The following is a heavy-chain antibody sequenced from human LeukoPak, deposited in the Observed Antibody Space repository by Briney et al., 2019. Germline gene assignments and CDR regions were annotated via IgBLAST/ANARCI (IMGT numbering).Heavy chain of an antibody. V-gene: IGHV4-39*02. CDR1: NGSMTSYSYY. J-gene: IGHJ5*02. Sequence: SETLSLTCTVSNGSMTSYSYYWAWVRQPPGKGLEWIGTIFYSGKTYYSASLKSRVTVSLDTSKKNFSLRLSSVTAADTAVYYCARLWIVATWFDAWGQGALVTVSS. CDR3: ARLWIVATWFDA. D-gene: IGHD2-2*03. CDR2: IFYSGKT.